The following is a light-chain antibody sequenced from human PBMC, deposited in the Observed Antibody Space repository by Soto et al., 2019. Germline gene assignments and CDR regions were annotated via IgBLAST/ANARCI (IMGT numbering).Light chain of an antibody. CDR2: EAS. Sequence: QALLTQPPSVSGSRGQSFTISCTGTITDFVSYNRVSWYQQPPGTAPKLIIYEASNRPSGVPDRFSGSKSGNTASLTISGLQAADEADYYCRLYTSENTYVFGTGTKVTVL. J-gene: IGLJ1*01. V-gene: IGLV2-18*01. CDR3: RLYTSENTYV. CDR1: ITDFVSYNR.